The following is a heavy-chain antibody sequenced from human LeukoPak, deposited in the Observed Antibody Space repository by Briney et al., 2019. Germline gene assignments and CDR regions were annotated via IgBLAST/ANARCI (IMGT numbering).Heavy chain of an antibody. CDR3: AGISTGSCFRH. CDR1: GYSISNDYY. J-gene: IGHJ1*01. CDR2: ISHSGST. D-gene: IGHD4-17*01. Sequence: PSETLSLTCSVSGYSISNDYYWGWIRQSPEKGLEWLGSISHSGSTYYNPSLRSRVTISRDMPKNQFSLDLSSVTAADTAVYYCAGISTGSCFRHWGQGTLVTVSS. V-gene: IGHV4-38-2*02.